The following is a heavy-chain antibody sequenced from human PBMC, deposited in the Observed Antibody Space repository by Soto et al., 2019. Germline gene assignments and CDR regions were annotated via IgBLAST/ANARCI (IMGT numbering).Heavy chain of an antibody. CDR2: IRASGSQT. V-gene: IGHV3-23*01. D-gene: IGHD5-12*01. CDR3: AKESTAYSGGQIDY. CDR1: GITFSRYA. J-gene: IGHJ4*02. Sequence: ESGGGLVQPGGSLRVSCVVSGITFSRYAMNWVCQAPGGGLEWVSGIRASGSQTYYADSVKGRFTISSDNSRGTLYLQMNNMKVEDTAVYYCAKESTAYSGGQIDYWGQGTLVTVSS.